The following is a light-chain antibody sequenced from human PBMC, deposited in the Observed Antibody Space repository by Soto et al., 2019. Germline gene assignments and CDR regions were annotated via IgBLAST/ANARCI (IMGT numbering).Light chain of an antibody. Sequence: DIVMTQSPDSLRVSLGERATITCTSSLNLYFRSNNWNYLAWYQQKSGQPPKLLIYWASTRESGVPDRFSGSGSGTYFTLTINNVQPDDVAVYYCQQYYITPLTFGGGTRVDIK. CDR2: WAS. J-gene: IGKJ4*01. CDR1: LNLYFRSNNWNY. V-gene: IGKV4-1*01. CDR3: QQYYITPLT.